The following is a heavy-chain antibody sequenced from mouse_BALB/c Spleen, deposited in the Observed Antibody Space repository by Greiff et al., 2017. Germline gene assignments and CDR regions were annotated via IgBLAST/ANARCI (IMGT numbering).Heavy chain of an antibody. CDR2: ISYDGSN. V-gene: IGHV3-6*02. CDR3: AREGDYDAMDY. J-gene: IGHJ4*01. CDR1: GYSITSGYY. D-gene: IGHD1-1*02. Sequence: VQLKESGPGLVKPSQSLSLTCSVTGYSITSGYYWNWIRQFPGNKLEWMGYISYDGSNNYNPSLKNRISITRDTSKNQFFLKLNSVTTEDTATYYCAREGDYDAMDYGGQGTSVTVSS.